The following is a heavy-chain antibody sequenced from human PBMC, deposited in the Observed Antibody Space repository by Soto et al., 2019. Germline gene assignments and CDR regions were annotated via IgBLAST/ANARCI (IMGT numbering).Heavy chain of an antibody. CDR2: IYYSGST. Sequence: QVQLQESGPGLVKPSQTLSLTCTVSGGSINSGDYYWSWIRQPPGKGLEWIGYIYYSGSTYYNPSLTSRVILSIDTSKNQFSLKLNSVTAADTAVYYCARSYGHYILFDYWGQGTLVTVSS. CDR3: ARSYGHYILFDY. D-gene: IGHD4-17*01. V-gene: IGHV4-30-4*01. CDR1: GGSINSGDYY. J-gene: IGHJ4*02.